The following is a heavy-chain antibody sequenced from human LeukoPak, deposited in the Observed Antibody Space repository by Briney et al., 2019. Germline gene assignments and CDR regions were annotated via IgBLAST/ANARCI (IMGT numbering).Heavy chain of an antibody. Sequence: TGGSLRLSCAASGFSFNSYAMSWVRQAPRKGLEWVSAISGSGGRTHFADSVKGRFTISRDKSKNTMSLQMNSLRAEDTAVYFCAKGREYSSSWNYYFDSWGQGTLVTVSS. V-gene: IGHV3-23*01. CDR1: GFSFNSYA. CDR2: ISGSGGRT. CDR3: AKGREYSSSWNYYFDS. J-gene: IGHJ4*02. D-gene: IGHD6-13*01.